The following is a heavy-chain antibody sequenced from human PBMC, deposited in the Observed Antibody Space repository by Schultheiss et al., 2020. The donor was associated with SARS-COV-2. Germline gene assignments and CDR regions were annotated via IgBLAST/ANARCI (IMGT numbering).Heavy chain of an antibody. Sequence: GGSLRLSCAASGFTFSSYAMSWVRQAPGKGLEWVSTIHGGGDAPSYADSVKGRFTISRDNSKNTLYLQMNSLRAEDTAVYYCARGAIWNDGSRGMDVWGQGTTVTVSS. CDR2: IHGGGDAP. D-gene: IGHD1-1*01. J-gene: IGHJ6*02. V-gene: IGHV3-23*01. CDR3: ARGAIWNDGSRGMDV. CDR1: GFTFSSYA.